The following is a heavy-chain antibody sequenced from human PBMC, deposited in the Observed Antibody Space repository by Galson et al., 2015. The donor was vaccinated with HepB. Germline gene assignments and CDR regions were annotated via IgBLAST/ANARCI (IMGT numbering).Heavy chain of an antibody. CDR1: GGTFSSYA. Sequence: SVKVSCKASGGTFSSYAISWVRQAPGQGLEWMGGIIPIFGTANYAQKFQGRVTITADESTSTAYMELSSLRSEDTAVYYCAVWSKQQLAWGRGWYFDLWGRGTLVTVSS. D-gene: IGHD6-13*01. CDR2: IIPIFGTA. J-gene: IGHJ2*01. V-gene: IGHV1-69*13. CDR3: AVWSKQQLAWGRGWYFDL.